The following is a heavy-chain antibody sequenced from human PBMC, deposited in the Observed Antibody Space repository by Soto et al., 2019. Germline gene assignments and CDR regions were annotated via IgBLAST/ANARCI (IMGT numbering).Heavy chain of an antibody. D-gene: IGHD3-10*01. Sequence: QLLASGPGLVKPSETLSLTCTVSGGSISSSSLQWGWIRQPPGRGLDWVGSIFSSGGTYYNPSLKSRVTISVHTSNNQFSLKLSSVTAADTAVYYCARQYYYGSGRQIDYWGQGTLVTVSS. CDR2: IFSSGGT. CDR1: GGSISSSSLQ. J-gene: IGHJ4*02. CDR3: ARQYYYGSGRQIDY. V-gene: IGHV4-39*01.